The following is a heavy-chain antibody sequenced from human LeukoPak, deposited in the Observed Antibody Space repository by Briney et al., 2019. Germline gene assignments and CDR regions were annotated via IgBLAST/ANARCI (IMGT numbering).Heavy chain of an antibody. CDR2: INHSGST. Sequence: KTSETLSLTCAVYGESFSGYYWSWIRQPPGKGLEWIGEINHSGSTNYNPSLKSRVTISVDTSKNQFSLKLSSVTAADTAVYYCARGLTGGYYFDAFDIWGQGAMVTVSS. J-gene: IGHJ3*02. V-gene: IGHV4-34*01. CDR1: GESFSGYY. CDR3: ARGLTGGYYFDAFDI. D-gene: IGHD3-22*01.